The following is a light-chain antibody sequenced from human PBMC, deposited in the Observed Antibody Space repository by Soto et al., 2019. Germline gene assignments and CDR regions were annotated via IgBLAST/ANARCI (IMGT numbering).Light chain of an antibody. CDR2: GAS. V-gene: IGKV3-15*01. Sequence: EIVMAQSPATLSGSPGETAILSCRSSQTIGSNLAWYQQRPGQAPRLLIYGASSRVTGIPARSSGSGSGTDFALSISWLQSEDFAVSPCQQYFHWWTSGHGTQVDLK. J-gene: IGKJ1*01. CDR3: QQYFHWWT. CDR1: QTIGSN.